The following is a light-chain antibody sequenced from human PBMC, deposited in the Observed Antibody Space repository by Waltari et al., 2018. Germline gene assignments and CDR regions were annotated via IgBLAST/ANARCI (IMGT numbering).Light chain of an antibody. V-gene: IGKV4-1*01. J-gene: IGKJ3*01. CDR2: WAS. CDR1: QSVLYSPNNKNY. CDR3: HQYYNIPFT. Sequence: DIVMTQSPDSLAVSLGEGATITCKSSQSVLYSPNNKNYLAWYQQKPGQPPKLRIYWASTRESGVPDRLSGSGSGTDFTLTISSLQAEDVAVYYCHQYYNIPFTFGPGTKVDIK.